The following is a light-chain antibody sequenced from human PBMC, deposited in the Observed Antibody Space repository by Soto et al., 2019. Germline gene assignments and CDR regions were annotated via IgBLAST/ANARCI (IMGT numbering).Light chain of an antibody. J-gene: IGKJ2*01. CDR1: QSISTY. CDR2: AGS. Sequence: DIQMTQSPSSLSASVGDRVTITCRASQSISTYLNWYQQKPGKAPKLLMYAGSSLQSGVPSRFSGSGSGTDFTLTISSLQPEDFATYYCQQSYSTPHTFGQGTKLEIK. CDR3: QQSYSTPHT. V-gene: IGKV1-39*01.